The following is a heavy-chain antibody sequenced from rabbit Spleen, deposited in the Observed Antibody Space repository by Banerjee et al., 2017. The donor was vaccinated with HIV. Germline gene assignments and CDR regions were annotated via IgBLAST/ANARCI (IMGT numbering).Heavy chain of an antibody. CDR3: ARDLRYSGYDL. V-gene: IGHV1S40*01. CDR1: GFSFSSSYY. J-gene: IGHJ4*01. Sequence: QSLEESGGDLVKPGASLTLTCTASGFSFSSSYYMCWVRQAPGKGLECVACIYNGDGSTYYPTWAKGRFTISKTSSTTVTLQLTSLTAADTATYFCARDLRYSGYDLWGPGTLVTVS. CDR2: IYNGDGST. D-gene: IGHD1-1*01.